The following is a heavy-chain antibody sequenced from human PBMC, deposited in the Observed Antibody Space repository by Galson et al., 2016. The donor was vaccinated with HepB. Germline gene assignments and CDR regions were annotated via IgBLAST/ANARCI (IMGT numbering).Heavy chain of an antibody. D-gene: IGHD3-22*01. CDR3: ARSGTYYIFDF. CDR2: FYGSGRT. J-gene: IGHJ4*02. CDR1: GGSITDYR. V-gene: IGHV4-59*01. Sequence: SEILSLTCSVSGGSITDYRWSWIRQPPGKGLEWIGYFYGSGRTDYNPSLKSRVTLSVDTSKNQFSLKLSSMTAADTAVYYCARSGTYYIFDFWGQGTLVTVSS.